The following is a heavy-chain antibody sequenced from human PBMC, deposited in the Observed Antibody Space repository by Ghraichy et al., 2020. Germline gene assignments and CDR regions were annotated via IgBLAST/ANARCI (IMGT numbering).Heavy chain of an antibody. CDR1: GFDFTTYW. V-gene: IGHV5-51*01. J-gene: IGHJ4*02. D-gene: IGHD3-9*01. CDR3: ARSWFPVANYYFDY. Sequence: GESLNISCQVSGFDFTTYWIGWVRQMPGKGLEWMGIIFPGDSETRYSPSFQGQVTISADRSISTAYLQWRSLRASDTAMYYCARSWFPVANYYFDYWGQGTLVTVSS. CDR2: IFPGDSET.